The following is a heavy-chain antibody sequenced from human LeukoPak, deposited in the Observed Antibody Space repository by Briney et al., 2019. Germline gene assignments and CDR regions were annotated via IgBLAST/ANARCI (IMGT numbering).Heavy chain of an antibody. D-gene: IGHD6-13*01. CDR3: ARELGVAAAGTREWDY. CDR2: IIPILGIA. J-gene: IGHJ4*02. CDR1: GYTFTSYD. Sequence: ASVKVSCKASGYTFTSYDINWVRQATGQGLEWMGRIIPILGIANYAQKFQGRVTITADKSTSTAYMELSSLRSEDTAVYYCARELGVAAAGTREWDYWGQGTLVTVSS. V-gene: IGHV1-69*04.